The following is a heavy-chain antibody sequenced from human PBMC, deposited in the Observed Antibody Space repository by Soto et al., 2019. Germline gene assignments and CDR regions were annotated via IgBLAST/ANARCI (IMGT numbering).Heavy chain of an antibody. J-gene: IGHJ4*02. CDR3: ARVRGRFGELSPDYFDY. CDR1: GYTFTSYG. CDR2: ISAYNGNT. D-gene: IGHD3-10*01. Sequence: QVQLVQSGAEVKKPGASVKVSCKASGYTFTSYGISWVRQAPGQGLVWMGWISAYNGNTNYAQKLQGRVTMTTDTSTSTAYMELRSLRSDDTAVYYCARVRGRFGELSPDYFDYWGQGTLVTVSS. V-gene: IGHV1-18*01.